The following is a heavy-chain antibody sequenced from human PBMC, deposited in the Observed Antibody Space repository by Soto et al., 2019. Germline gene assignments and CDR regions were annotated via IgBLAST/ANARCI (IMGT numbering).Heavy chain of an antibody. CDR3: ATERITIFGVVIRTPYYFDY. CDR2: FDPEDGET. D-gene: IGHD3-3*01. Sequence: QVQLVQSGAEVKKPGASVKVSCKVSGYTLTELSMHWVRQAPGKGLEWMGGFDPEDGETIYAQKFQGRVTMTEDTSTDTAYMELSSLRSEETAVYYCATERITIFGVVIRTPYYFDYWGQGTLVTVSS. V-gene: IGHV1-24*01. J-gene: IGHJ4*02. CDR1: GYTLTELS.